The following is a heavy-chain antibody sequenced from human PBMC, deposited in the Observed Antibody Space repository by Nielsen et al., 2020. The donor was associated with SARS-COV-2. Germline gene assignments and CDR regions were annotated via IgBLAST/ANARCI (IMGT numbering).Heavy chain of an antibody. Sequence: SETLSLTCTVSGGSISSGGYSWSWIRQPPGKGLEWIGYIYHSGSTYYNPSLKSRATISVDRSKNQFSLKLSSVTAADTAVYYCARWDGDNWFDPWGQGTLVTVSS. CDR2: IYHSGST. CDR3: ARWDGDNWFDP. CDR1: GGSISSGGYS. J-gene: IGHJ5*02. D-gene: IGHD5-24*01. V-gene: IGHV4-30-2*01.